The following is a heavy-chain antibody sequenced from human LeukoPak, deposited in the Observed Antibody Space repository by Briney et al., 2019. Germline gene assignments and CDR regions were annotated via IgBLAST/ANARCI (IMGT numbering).Heavy chain of an antibody. J-gene: IGHJ4*02. CDR2: IYYSGST. CDR1: GGSISSSSYY. D-gene: IGHD3-3*01. Sequence: SETLSLTCTVSGGSISSSSYYWGWIRQPPGKGLEWIGSIYYSGSTYYNPSLKSRVTISVDTSKNQFSLKLSSVTAADTAVYYCARGRGSGYYQTDDYWGQGTLVTVSS. V-gene: IGHV4-39*07. CDR3: ARGRGSGYYQTDDY.